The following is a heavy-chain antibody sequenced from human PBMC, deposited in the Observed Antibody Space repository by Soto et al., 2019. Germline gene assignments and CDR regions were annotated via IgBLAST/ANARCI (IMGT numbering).Heavy chain of an antibody. CDR1: GFTFSSHG. CDR2: IWYEGSNK. D-gene: IGHD3-10*01. J-gene: IGHJ6*02. V-gene: IGHV3-33*01. CDR3: ARDGEGFGRGSVDV. Sequence: VQLVESGGGVVQPGRSLRLSCAASGFTFSSHGMHWVRQAPGKGLEWVAGIWYEGSNKYYADSVKGRFTISRDNSKNTVYLQMSSLRAEDTAVFYCARDGEGFGRGSVDVWGQGTTVTVSS.